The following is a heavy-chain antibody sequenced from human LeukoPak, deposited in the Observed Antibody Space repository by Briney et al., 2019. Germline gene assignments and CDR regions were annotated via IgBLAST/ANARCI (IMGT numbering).Heavy chain of an antibody. CDR1: GGTFSSYA. CDR3: ASSWGFGELLGWFDP. Sequence: SVKVSCKASGGTFSSYAISWVRQAPGQGLEWMGRIIPILGIANYAQKFQGRVTITADKSTSTAYMELSSLRSEDTAVYYCASSWGFGELLGWFDPWGQGTLVTVSS. V-gene: IGHV1-69*04. D-gene: IGHD3-10*01. CDR2: IIPILGIA. J-gene: IGHJ5*02.